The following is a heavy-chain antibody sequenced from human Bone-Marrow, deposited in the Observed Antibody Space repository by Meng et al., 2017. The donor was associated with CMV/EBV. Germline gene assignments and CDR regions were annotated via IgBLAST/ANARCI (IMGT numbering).Heavy chain of an antibody. D-gene: IGHD5-12*01. V-gene: IGHV4-38-2*02. Sequence: GSLRLSCTVSGYSISSGYYWGWIRQPPGKGLEWIGSIYHSGSTYYNPSLKSRVTISVDTSKNQFSLKPSSVTAADTAVDYCARSAPGYSGYDWGGGDYWGQGTLVTVSS. CDR1: GYSISSGYY. CDR2: IYHSGST. J-gene: IGHJ4*02. CDR3: ARSAPGYSGYDWGGGDY.